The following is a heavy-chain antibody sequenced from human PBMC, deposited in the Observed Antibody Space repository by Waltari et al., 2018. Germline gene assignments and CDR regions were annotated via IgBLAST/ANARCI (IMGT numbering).Heavy chain of an antibody. CDR3: ARSFGERASDAFDI. CDR1: GGSISSGDYY. D-gene: IGHD1-1*01. Sequence: QVQLQESGPGLVKPSQTLSLTCTVSGGSISSGDYYWSWIRQPPGKGLEWIGYIYFIGSTYYNPSLKSRVTISVDTSKNQFSLKLSSVTAADTAVYYCARSFGERASDAFDIWGQGTMVTVSS. CDR2: IYFIGST. V-gene: IGHV4-30-4*01. J-gene: IGHJ3*02.